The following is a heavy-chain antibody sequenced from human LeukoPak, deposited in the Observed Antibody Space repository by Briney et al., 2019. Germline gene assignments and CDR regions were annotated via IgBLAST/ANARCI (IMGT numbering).Heavy chain of an antibody. CDR1: GFTVSNNY. J-gene: IGHJ4*02. Sequence: GGSLRLSCAASGFTVSNNYMTWVRQAPGKGLEWVSLIYSGGSTYYADSVKGRFTLSGDNSKTTVYLQMNSLRAEDTAVYYCARDRTGFYSIDQWGQGTLLTVPP. D-gene: IGHD2-15*01. CDR3: ARDRTGFYSIDQ. V-gene: IGHV3-66*02. CDR2: IYSGGST.